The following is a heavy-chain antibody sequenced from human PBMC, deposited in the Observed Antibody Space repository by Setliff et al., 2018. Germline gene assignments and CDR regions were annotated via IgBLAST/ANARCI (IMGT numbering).Heavy chain of an antibody. V-gene: IGHV3-21*06. CDR3: ARDNYYDSTQDAFDI. D-gene: IGHD3-22*01. Sequence: FCKASGFTFRSYSMTWVRQAPGKGLEWVSGISSSGSYTYYAASVKGRFTISRDNANNSLFLQMDTLRPEDTAVYYCARDNYYDSTQDAFDIWGQGTMVTVSS. CDR1: GFTFRSYS. CDR2: ISSSGSYT. J-gene: IGHJ3*02.